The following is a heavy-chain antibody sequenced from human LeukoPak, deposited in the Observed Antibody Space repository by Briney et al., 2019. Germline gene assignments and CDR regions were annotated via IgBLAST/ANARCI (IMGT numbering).Heavy chain of an antibody. D-gene: IGHD3-10*01. CDR2: IYYGGST. CDR3: ARAFYYNSGSPPGY. Sequence: PSETLSLTCTVSGDSISSFYWSWIRQPPGKGLEWIGYIYYGGSTTYNPSLKSRVTMSLDTSKNQFSLKLSSVTAADTAVYYCARAFYYNSGSPPGYWGQGTLVTVSS. CDR1: GDSISSFY. J-gene: IGHJ4*02. V-gene: IGHV4-59*08.